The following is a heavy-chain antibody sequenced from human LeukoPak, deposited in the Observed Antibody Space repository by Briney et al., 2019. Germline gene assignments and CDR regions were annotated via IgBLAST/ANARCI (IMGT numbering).Heavy chain of an antibody. D-gene: IGHD1-1*01. J-gene: IGHJ3*01. CDR3: AVGRPRNTTRLDDGYDF. CDR1: GGSTTTYY. V-gene: IGHV4-4*07. CDR2: VSTSGRT. Sequence: SETLSLTCTVSGGSTTTYYWSWIRQPAGKGLEWIGRVSTSGRTNYNPSLKSRLTMSADTSKKQFSLILNSVTAADTAVYYCAVGRPRNTTRLDDGYDFWGQGTMVTVSS.